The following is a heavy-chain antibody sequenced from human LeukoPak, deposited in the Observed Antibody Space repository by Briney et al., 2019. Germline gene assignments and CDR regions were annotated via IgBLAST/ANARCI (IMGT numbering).Heavy chain of an antibody. D-gene: IGHD3-3*01. J-gene: IGHJ4*02. CDR1: GFTVSSYA. CDR2: ISGSGGST. CDR3: AKHISTILHPFDY. V-gene: IGHV3-23*01. Sequence: GGSLRLSCAASGFTVSSYAMSWVRQAPGKGLEWVSSISGSGGSTNYADSVKGRFTISRDNSKNTLFLQMNSLRAEDTAVYYCAKHISTILHPFDYWGQGTLVTVSS.